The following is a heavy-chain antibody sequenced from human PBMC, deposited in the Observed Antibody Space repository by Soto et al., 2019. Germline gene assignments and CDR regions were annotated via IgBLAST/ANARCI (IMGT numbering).Heavy chain of an antibody. CDR1: GYTLTELS. Sequence: RASVKVSCKVSGYTLTELSMHWVRQAPGKGLEWMGGFDPEDGETIYAQKFQGRVTMTEDISTDTAYMELSSLRSEDTAVYYCATDSGSGSYYYYYGMDVWGQGTTVTVSS. CDR2: FDPEDGET. D-gene: IGHD3-10*01. CDR3: ATDSGSGSYYYYYGMDV. V-gene: IGHV1-24*01. J-gene: IGHJ6*02.